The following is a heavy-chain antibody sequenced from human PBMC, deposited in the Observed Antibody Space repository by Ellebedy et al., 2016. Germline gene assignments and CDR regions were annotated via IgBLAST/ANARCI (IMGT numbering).Heavy chain of an antibody. D-gene: IGHD5-18*01. Sequence: GESLKISXAASGFTFSSYSMNWVRQAPGKGLEWVSSISSSSSYIYYADSVKGRFTISRDNAKNSLYLQMNSLRAEDTAVYYCARTLGSYGLYYYYYGMDVWGQGTTVTVSS. CDR3: ARTLGSYGLYYYYYGMDV. V-gene: IGHV3-21*01. CDR2: ISSSSSYI. CDR1: GFTFSSYS. J-gene: IGHJ6*02.